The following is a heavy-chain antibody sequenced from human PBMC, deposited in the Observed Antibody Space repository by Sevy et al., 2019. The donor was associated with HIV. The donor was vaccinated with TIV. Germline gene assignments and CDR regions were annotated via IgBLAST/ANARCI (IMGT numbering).Heavy chain of an antibody. V-gene: IGHV3-23*01. CDR3: AKGELGAKNPEYYFDS. J-gene: IGHJ4*02. CDR1: GFTFSNYA. Sequence: GGSLRLPCAASGFTFSNYAMNWVRQAPGKGLEWVSAITGSGFSTYYTDSVKGRFTISRDNSKNALFLQMSSLRAEDTAIYYCAKGELGAKNPEYYFDSWGQGTLVTVSS. CDR2: ITGSGFST. D-gene: IGHD1-26*01.